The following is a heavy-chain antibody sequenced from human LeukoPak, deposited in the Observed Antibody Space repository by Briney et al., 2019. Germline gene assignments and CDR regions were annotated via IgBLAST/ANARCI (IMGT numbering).Heavy chain of an antibody. J-gene: IGHJ4*02. V-gene: IGHV4-61*02. CDR3: AGNYYGSGSYYSEDRY. CDR1: GASISSGSYY. CDR2: IYTSGST. Sequence: PSETLSLTCTVSGASISSGSYYWSWIRQPAGKGLEWIGRIYTSGSTNYNPSLKSRVTISVDTSKNQFSLKLSSVTAADTAVYYCAGNYYGSGSYYSEDRYWGQGTLVTVSS. D-gene: IGHD3-10*01.